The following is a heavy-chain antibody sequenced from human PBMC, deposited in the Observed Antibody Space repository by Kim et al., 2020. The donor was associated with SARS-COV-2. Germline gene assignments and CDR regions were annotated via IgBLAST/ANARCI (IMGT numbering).Heavy chain of an antibody. CDR2: IIPIFGTA. V-gene: IGHV1-69*13. D-gene: IGHD3-9*01. CDR3: ARDRGVIKYYDILTGYYPYGMDV. J-gene: IGHJ6*02. Sequence: SVKVSCKASGGTFSSYAISWVRQAPGQGLEWMGGIIPIFGTANYAQKFQGRVTITADESTSTAYMELSSLRSEDTAVYYCARDRGVIKYYDILTGYYPYGMDVWGQGTTVTVSS. CDR1: GGTFSSYA.